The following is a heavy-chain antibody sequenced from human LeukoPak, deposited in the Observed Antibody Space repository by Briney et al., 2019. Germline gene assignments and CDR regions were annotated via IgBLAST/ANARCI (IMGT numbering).Heavy chain of an antibody. CDR2: ISYDGSNK. V-gene: IGHV3-30*03. CDR3: ARADTDGGYYYYYGMDV. D-gene: IGHD3-10*01. J-gene: IGHJ6*02. Sequence: GGSLRLSCAASGFTFSSYSMNWVRQAPGKGLEWVAVISYDGSNKYYADSVKGRFTISRDNSKNTLYLQMNSLRAEDTAVYYCARADTDGGYYYYYGMDVWGQGTTVTVSS. CDR1: GFTFSSYS.